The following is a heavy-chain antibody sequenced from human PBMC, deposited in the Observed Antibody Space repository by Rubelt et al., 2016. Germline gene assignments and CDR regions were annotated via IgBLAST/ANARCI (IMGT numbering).Heavy chain of an antibody. D-gene: IGHD3-10*01. V-gene: IGHV4-34*01. CDR3: ARGRVYGSGAFI. J-gene: IGHJ3*02. CDR1: GGSFSGYY. Sequence: QVQLQQWGAGLLKPSETLSLTCAVYGGSFSGYYWSWIRQPPGKGLEWIGEINHSGSTNYNPSLKGRVTISVDTSKNQVSLKLSSVTAADTAVYYCARGRVYGSGAFIWGQGTMVTVSS. CDR2: INHSGST.